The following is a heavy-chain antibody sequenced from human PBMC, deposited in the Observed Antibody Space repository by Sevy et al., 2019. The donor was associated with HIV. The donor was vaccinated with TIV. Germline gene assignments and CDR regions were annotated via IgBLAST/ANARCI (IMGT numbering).Heavy chain of an antibody. V-gene: IGHV3-11*01. Sequence: GGSLRLSCAASGFTFSDYYMSWIRQAPGKGLEWVSYISSSGSTIYYADSVKGRFTISRNNAKNSLYLQMNSLRAEDTAVYYCARVRIAARSSGHDAFDIWGQGTMVTVSS. CDR3: ARVRIAARSSGHDAFDI. D-gene: IGHD6-6*01. J-gene: IGHJ3*02. CDR2: ISSSGSTI. CDR1: GFTFSDYY.